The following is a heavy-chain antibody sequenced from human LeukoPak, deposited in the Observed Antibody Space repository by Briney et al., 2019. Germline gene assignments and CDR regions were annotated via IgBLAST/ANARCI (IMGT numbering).Heavy chain of an antibody. J-gene: IGHJ6*03. V-gene: IGHV1-2*02. D-gene: IGHD2-2*01. CDR2: INPNSGGT. Sequence: ASVKVSCKASGYTFTGYFVHWVRQAPGQGLEWMGWINPNSGGTNYAQNFQGRVTMTRDTSVSTAYMELSRLRSDDTAVYYCARMVVPAAYYYYMDVWGKGTTVTVSS. CDR3: ARMVVPAAYYYYMDV. CDR1: GYTFTGYF.